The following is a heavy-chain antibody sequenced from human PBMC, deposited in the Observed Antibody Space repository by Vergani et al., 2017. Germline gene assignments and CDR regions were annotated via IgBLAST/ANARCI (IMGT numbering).Heavy chain of an antibody. CDR3: ARDAIFGVVINFDY. D-gene: IGHD3-3*01. CDR2: ISSSSSYI. CDR1: GFTFSSYS. Sequence: EVQLVESGGGLVKPGGSLRLSCAASGFTFSSYSMNWVRQAPGKGREWVSAISSSSSYIYYADSVKGRFTISRDNAKNSLYLQMNSLRAEDTAVYYCARDAIFGVVINFDYWGQGTLVTVSS. J-gene: IGHJ4*02. V-gene: IGHV3-21*01.